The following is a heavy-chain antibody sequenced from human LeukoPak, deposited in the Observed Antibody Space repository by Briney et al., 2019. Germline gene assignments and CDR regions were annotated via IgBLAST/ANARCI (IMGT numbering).Heavy chain of an antibody. CDR1: GYISSSDY. CDR3: ARVTGDY. V-gene: IGHV1-46*01. J-gene: IGHJ4*02. Sequence: ASVKVSCKASGYISSSDYIHWVRQAPGQGLEWMGTINPSRGNTGYAQKFHGRVSMTRDTSTSTVYMDLSSLRSEDTAMYYCARVTGDYWGQGTLVTVSS. D-gene: IGHD2-8*02. CDR2: INPSRGNT.